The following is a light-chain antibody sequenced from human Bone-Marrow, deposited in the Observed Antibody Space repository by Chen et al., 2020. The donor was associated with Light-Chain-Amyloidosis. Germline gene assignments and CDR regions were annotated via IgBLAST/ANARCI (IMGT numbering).Light chain of an antibody. CDR2: GSS. V-gene: IGKV3-20*01. CDR3: QQYGSSPLT. Sequence: EIVLTQSPGTLSLSPGEGANLSCRASQTISSNYLTWYQQKFGQAPRLLIYGSSSRATGNPDRLAGGGSGTDFTLTINRLEPEDLAMYYCQQYGSSPLTFDGGTKVEIK. CDR1: QTISSNY. J-gene: IGKJ4*01.